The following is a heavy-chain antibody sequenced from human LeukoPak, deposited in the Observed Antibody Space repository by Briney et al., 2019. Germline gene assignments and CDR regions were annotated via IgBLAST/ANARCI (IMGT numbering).Heavy chain of an antibody. V-gene: IGHV3-21*01. CDR3: AREVIAVAGSRFDY. J-gene: IGHJ4*02. CDR1: GFTFSSYS. CDR2: ISSSSSYI. Sequence: GGSLRLSCAASGFTFSSYSMNWVRQAPGKGLEWVSSISSSSSYIYYADSVKGQFTISRGSAKNSLYLQMNSLRAEDTAVYYCAREVIAVAGSRFDYWGQGTLVTVSS. D-gene: IGHD6-19*01.